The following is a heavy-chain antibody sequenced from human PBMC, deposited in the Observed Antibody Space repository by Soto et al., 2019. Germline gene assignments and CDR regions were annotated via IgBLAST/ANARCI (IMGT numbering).Heavy chain of an antibody. CDR2: INSDGRST. CDR3: VRGGYMHTCDI. V-gene: IGHV3-74*01. CDR1: GFNFSTYW. D-gene: IGHD1-1*01. J-gene: IGHJ3*02. Sequence: EVQLVESGGGLVQPGGSLRLSCAAAGFNFSTYWMYWVRQAPGKGLVWVAHINSDGRSTNYAEAVKGRFTFSRDNAKKRLYRQMNRLRAEAMAVDYCVRGGYMHTCDIWGQGTMVTVSS.